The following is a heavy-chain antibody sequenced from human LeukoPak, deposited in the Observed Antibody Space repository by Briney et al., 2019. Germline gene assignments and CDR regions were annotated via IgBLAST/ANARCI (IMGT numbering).Heavy chain of an antibody. CDR3: ARDGIAAAGTVRFDP. CDR1: GGFISSYY. Sequence: PSETLSLTXTVSGGFISSYYWSWIRQAAGKGLEWIGRIYTSGSTNYNPSLKSRVTMSVDTSKNQFSLKLSSVTAADTAVYYCARDGIAAAGTVRFDPWGQGTLVTVSS. CDR2: IYTSGST. D-gene: IGHD6-13*01. J-gene: IGHJ5*02. V-gene: IGHV4-4*07.